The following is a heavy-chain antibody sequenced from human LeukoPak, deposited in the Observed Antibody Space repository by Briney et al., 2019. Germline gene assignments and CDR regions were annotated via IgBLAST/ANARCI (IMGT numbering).Heavy chain of an antibody. CDR1: GASISTYY. CDR2: IFYTGST. V-gene: IGHV4-59*12. D-gene: IGHD6-13*01. CDR3: ARGPQRIRAAAGPPEY. Sequence: SETLSLTCAVSGASISTYYWSWIRQPPGKGLEWIGYIFYTGSTNYNPSLKRRVTISVDTSKNQFSLKLSSVTAADTAVYYCARGPQRIRAAAGPPEYWGQGTLVTVSS. J-gene: IGHJ4*02.